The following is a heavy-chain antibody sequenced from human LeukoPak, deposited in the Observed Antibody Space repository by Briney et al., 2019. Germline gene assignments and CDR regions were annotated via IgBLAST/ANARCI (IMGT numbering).Heavy chain of an antibody. Sequence: GGSLRLSCAASGFTFSSYSMNWVRQAPGKGLEWVSSISSSSSYIYYADSVKGRFTISRDNAKNSLYLQMNSLRAEDTAVYCCARGLGYCSSTSCPYFDYWGQGTLVTVSS. CDR3: ARGLGYCSSTSCPYFDY. V-gene: IGHV3-21*01. J-gene: IGHJ4*02. D-gene: IGHD2-2*01. CDR1: GFTFSSYS. CDR2: ISSSSSYI.